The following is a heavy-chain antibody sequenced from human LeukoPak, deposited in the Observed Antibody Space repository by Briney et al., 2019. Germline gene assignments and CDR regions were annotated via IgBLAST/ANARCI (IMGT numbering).Heavy chain of an antibody. CDR1: GGSISGYY. V-gene: IGHV4-4*07. D-gene: IGHD3-3*01. Sequence: SETLSLTYSVSGGSISGYYWTWIRQPAGKGLEWIGSGTTNYNPSLKSRVTMSVDRSKNQLSLKLRSVTAADTAVYYCARNHDRDAFDIWGQGTLVTVSS. CDR2: GTT. J-gene: IGHJ3*02. CDR3: ARNHDRDAFDI.